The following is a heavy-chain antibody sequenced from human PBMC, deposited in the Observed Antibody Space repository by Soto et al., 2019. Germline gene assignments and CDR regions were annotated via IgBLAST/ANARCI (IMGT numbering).Heavy chain of an antibody. CDR2: IGDTGIFI. D-gene: IGHD4-4*01. V-gene: IGHV3-21*01. Sequence: EVQLVESGGGLVKPGGSVRLSCVGAAFIFSDHSMNWVRQAPGKGLEWVTSIGDTGIFIYYADSVKGRFTNSRDNAKNSLFLQMDSLRHEYTAVYYCARDQRYLRQGYSNSWGQGTLVTVSS. CDR1: AFIFSDHS. J-gene: IGHJ1*01. CDR3: ARDQRYLRQGYSNS.